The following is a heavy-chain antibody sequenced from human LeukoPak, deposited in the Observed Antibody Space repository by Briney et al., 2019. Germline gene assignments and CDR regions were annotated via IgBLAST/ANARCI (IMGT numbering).Heavy chain of an antibody. CDR3: ARQVSCDTTSCYAGMPPDY. D-gene: IGHD2-2*01. J-gene: IGHJ4*02. V-gene: IGHV3-23*01. Sequence: GGSLRLSCAASGFTFSRYAMSRVRQTPEKGLEWVSVISGSDGSTYYADSVRGRFTISRDDSGNTLFLQMNSLRAEDTAVYYCARQVSCDTTSCYAGMPPDYWGQGTLVTVSS. CDR1: GFTFSRYA. CDR2: ISGSDGST.